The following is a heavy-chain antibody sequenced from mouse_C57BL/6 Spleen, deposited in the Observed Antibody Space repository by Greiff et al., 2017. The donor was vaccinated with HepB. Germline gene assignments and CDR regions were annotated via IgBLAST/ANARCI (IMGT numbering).Heavy chain of an antibody. Sequence: EVMLVESGGGLVKPGGSLKLSCAASGFAFSDYGLHWVRQAPEKGLEWVAYISSGSSTIYYADTVKGRFTISRDNAKTTLFLQMTSLRSEDTAMYYCARRITTVVATDAMDYWGQGTSVTVSS. CDR3: ARRITTVVATDAMDY. CDR2: ISSGSSTI. CDR1: GFAFSDYG. J-gene: IGHJ4*01. V-gene: IGHV5-17*01. D-gene: IGHD1-1*01.